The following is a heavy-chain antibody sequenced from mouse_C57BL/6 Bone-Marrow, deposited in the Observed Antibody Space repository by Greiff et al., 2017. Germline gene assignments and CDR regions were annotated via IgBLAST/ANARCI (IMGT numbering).Heavy chain of an antibody. D-gene: IGHD4-1*02. Sequence: VQLQQPGAELVRPGSSVKLSCKASGYTFTSYWMDWVKQRPGQGLEWIGNIYPSDSETHYNQKFKDKATLTVDKSSSTAYMQLSSLTSEDSAVYYCARSVNWDGAYWGQGTLVTVSA. CDR2: IYPSDSET. CDR3: ARSVNWDGAY. J-gene: IGHJ3*01. CDR1: GYTFTSYW. V-gene: IGHV1-61*01.